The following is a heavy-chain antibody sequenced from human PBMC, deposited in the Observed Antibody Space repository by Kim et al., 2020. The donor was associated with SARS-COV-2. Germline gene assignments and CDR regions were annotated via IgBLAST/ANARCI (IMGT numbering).Heavy chain of an antibody. V-gene: IGHV3-30*07. CDR3: ARDRRGYCSSTSCLSLGY. J-gene: IGHJ4*02. D-gene: IGHD2-2*01. Sequence: KGRLTLSRDNSENTLYLQMNSLRAEDTAVYYCARDRRGYCSSTSCLSLGYWGQGTLVTVSS.